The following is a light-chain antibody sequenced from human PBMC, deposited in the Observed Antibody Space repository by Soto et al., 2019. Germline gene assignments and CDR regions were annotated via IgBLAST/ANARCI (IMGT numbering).Light chain of an antibody. CDR2: GAS. CDR3: QQYNNWPHS. Sequence: EIVMTQSPATLSVSPGERATLSCRASQSVSSNLAWYQQKPGQAPRLLIYGASTRATGIPARFTGSGSGTKFTLTISSLQSEDFAVYYCQQYNNWPHSFGQGTKVDIK. CDR1: QSVSSN. V-gene: IGKV3-15*01. J-gene: IGKJ2*01.